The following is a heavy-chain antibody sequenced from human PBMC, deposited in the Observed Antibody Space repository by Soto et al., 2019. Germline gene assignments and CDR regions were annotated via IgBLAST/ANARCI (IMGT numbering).Heavy chain of an antibody. V-gene: IGHV4-31*03. CDR2: IYYSGST. CDR3: AREQTIAAAGSMGGDWFDP. J-gene: IGHJ5*02. Sequence: SETLSLTCTVSGGSISSGGYYWSWIRQHPGKGLEWIGYIYYSGSTYYNPSLKSRVTISVDTSKNQFSLKLSSVTAADTAVYYCAREQTIAAAGSMGGDWFDPWGQGTLVTVSS. D-gene: IGHD6-13*01. CDR1: GGSISSGGYY.